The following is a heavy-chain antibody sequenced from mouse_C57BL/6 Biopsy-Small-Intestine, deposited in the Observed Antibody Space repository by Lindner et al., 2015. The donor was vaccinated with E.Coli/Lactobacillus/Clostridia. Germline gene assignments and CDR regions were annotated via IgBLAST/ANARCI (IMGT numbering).Heavy chain of an antibody. D-gene: IGHD2-4*01. J-gene: IGHJ3*01. CDR2: IRSKSNNYAT. Sequence: VQLQESGGGLVQPIGSLKLSCAASGFNFYPYAMNWVRQAPGKGLEWVARIRSKSNNYATYYADSVKDRFTISRDDSESMLYLQMKNLKTEDTAMYYCVRAHYYEGFAYWGQGTLVTVSA. CDR3: VRAHYYEGFAY. CDR1: GFNFYPYA. V-gene: IGHV10-1*01.